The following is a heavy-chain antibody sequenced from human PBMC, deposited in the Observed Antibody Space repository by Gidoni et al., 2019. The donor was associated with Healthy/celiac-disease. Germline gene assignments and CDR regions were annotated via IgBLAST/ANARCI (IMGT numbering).Heavy chain of an antibody. CDR2: IIPIFGAA. V-gene: IGHV1-69*01. J-gene: IGHJ4*02. D-gene: IGHD2-21*02. Sequence: QAQLVQSGAEAKQPGSSVKVSCKASGGTFSSYAISWVRQAPGQGLEWMGGIIPIFGAANYAQKFQGRVTITADESTSTAYMELSSLRSEDTAVYYCARVSAYCGGDCYPFDYWGQGTLVTVSS. CDR3: ARVSAYCGGDCYPFDY. CDR1: GGTFSSYA.